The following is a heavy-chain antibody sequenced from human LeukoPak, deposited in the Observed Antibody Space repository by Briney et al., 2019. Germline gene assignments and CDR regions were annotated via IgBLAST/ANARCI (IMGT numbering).Heavy chain of an antibody. CDR1: GFTFSSYA. CDR3: AESPSSSWPYYFDY. V-gene: IGHV3-30-3*01. Sequence: PGGSLRLSCAASGFTFSSYAMHWVRQAPGKGLEWVAVISYDGSNKYYADSVKGRFTISRDNSKNTLYLLMNSLRAEDTAVYYCAESPSSSWPYYFDYWGQGTLVTVSS. D-gene: IGHD6-13*01. CDR2: ISYDGSNK. J-gene: IGHJ4*02.